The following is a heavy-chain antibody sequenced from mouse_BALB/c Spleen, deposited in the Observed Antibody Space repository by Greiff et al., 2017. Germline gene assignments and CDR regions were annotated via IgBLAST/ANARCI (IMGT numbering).Heavy chain of an antibody. D-gene: IGHD1-1*01. V-gene: IGHV5-6*01. CDR2: ISSGGSYT. CDR1: GFTFSSYG. J-gene: IGHJ3*01. CDR3: ANYYGSRAWFAY. Sequence: EVQRVESGGDLVKPGGSLKLSCAASGFTFSSYGMSWVRQTPDKRLEWVATISSGGSYTYYPDSVKGRFTISRDNAKNTLYLQMSSLKSEDTAMYYCANYYGSRAWFAYWGQGTLVTVSA.